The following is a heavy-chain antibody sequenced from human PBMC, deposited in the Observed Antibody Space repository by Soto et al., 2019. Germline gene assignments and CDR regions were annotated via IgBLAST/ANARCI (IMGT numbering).Heavy chain of an antibody. Sequence: GGSLRLSCAASGFTFRSYSMSWVRQAPGKGLEWVSAISGSGGSTYYADSVKGRFTISRDNSKSTVYLELNNLSAEDTAVYHCAKNQGVELVPLATVDWFDPWGQGSVVTVSS. D-gene: IGHD1-26*01. V-gene: IGHV3-23*01. CDR2: ISGSGGST. J-gene: IGHJ5*02. CDR1: GFTFRSYS. CDR3: AKNQGVELVPLATVDWFDP.